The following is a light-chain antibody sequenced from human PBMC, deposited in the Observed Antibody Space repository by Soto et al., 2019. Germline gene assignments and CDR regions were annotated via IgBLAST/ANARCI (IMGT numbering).Light chain of an antibody. CDR2: EVT. CDR1: RSDVGRYDY. J-gene: IGLJ1*01. CDR3: SSYTSSTTAV. V-gene: IGLV2-14*01. Sequence: QSALTQVASVSGSPGQSITISCTGTRSDVGRYDYVSWYQQHPDKAPKLVIYEVTNRPSGVSDRFSGSKSGNTASLTISGLQAEDEADYYCSSYTSSTTAVFGTGTQLTVL.